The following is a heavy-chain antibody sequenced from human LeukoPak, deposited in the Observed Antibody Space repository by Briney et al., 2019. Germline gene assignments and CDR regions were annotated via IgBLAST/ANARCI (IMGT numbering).Heavy chain of an antibody. J-gene: IGHJ4*02. D-gene: IGHD2-8*01. V-gene: IGHV3-74*01. CDR2: INSDGSSR. CDR3: ARHPTLYPD. Sequence: QPGGSLRLSCAASGFTFSSHWMHWVRQAPGKGLVWVLRINSDGSSRSYADSVKGRFTISRDNANNTLYLQMNSLRAEDTAVYYCARHPTLYPDWGQGTLVTVSS. CDR1: GFTFSSHW.